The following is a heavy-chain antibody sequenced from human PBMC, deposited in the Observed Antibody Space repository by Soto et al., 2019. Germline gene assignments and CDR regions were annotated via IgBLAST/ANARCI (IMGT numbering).Heavy chain of an antibody. CDR3: ARRTRLGEPIAAAGTPYYYYYMDV. V-gene: IGHV4-59*01. D-gene: IGHD6-13*01. J-gene: IGHJ6*03. CDR2: IYYSGST. Sequence: SETLSLTCTVSGGSISSYYWSWIRQPPGKGLEWIGYIYYSGSTNYNPSLKSRVTISVDTSKNQFSRKLSSVTAADTAVYYCARRTRLGEPIAAAGTPYYYYYMDVWGKGTTVTVSS. CDR1: GGSISSYY.